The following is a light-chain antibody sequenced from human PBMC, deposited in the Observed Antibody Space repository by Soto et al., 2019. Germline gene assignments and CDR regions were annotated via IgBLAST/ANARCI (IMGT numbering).Light chain of an antibody. CDR1: QSVGSS. Sequence: EIVMTQSPATLSVSPGERATLSCRASQSVGSSLAWYQQKPGQAPRLLIYGASTRATGIPARFSGSGSGTEFTLTISSLQSEDFAVYFCQQYDNWPPYSFGQGTKLEIQ. V-gene: IGKV3-15*01. CDR3: QQYDNWPPYS. CDR2: GAS. J-gene: IGKJ2*01.